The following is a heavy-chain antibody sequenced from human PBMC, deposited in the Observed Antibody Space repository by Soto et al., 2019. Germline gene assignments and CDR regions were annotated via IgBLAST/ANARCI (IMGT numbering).Heavy chain of an antibody. D-gene: IGHD1-26*01. CDR2: INHSGST. Sequence: SETLSLTCAVYGGSFSGYYWSWIRQPPGKGLEWIGEINHSGSTNYNPSLKSRVTISVDTSKNQFSLKLSSVTAADTAVYYCARGLVGGQLPPLQYPGGNWFDPWGQGTLVTVSS. CDR3: ARGLVGGQLPPLQYPGGNWFDP. J-gene: IGHJ5*02. V-gene: IGHV4-34*01. CDR1: GGSFSGYY.